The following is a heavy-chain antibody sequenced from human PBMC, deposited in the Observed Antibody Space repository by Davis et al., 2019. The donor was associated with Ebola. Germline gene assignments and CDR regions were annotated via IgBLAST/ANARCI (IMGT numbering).Heavy chain of an antibody. CDR3: ARLGRWWELLGDY. CDR2: IYHSGST. Sequence: SETLSLTCAVSGGSISSGGYSWSWIRQPPGKGLEWIGYIYHSGSTYYNPSLKSRVTISVDTSKNQFSLKLSSVTAADTAVYYCARLGRWWELLGDYWGQGTLVTVSS. D-gene: IGHD1-26*01. J-gene: IGHJ4*02. V-gene: IGHV4-30-2*03. CDR1: GGSISSGGYS.